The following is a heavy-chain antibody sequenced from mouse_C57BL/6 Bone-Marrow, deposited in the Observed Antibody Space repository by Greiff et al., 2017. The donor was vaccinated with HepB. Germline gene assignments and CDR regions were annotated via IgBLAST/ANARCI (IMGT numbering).Heavy chain of an antibody. J-gene: IGHJ3*01. CDR1: GFNIKDDY. CDR2: IDPENGDT. CDR3: TGDSSGYVGFAY. Sequence: VQLQQSGAELVRPGASVKLSCTASGFNIKDDYMHWVKQRPEQGLEWIGWIDPENGDTEYASKFQSKATITADTSSNTAYLQLSSLTSEDTAVYYCTGDSSGYVGFAYWGQGTLVTVSA. D-gene: IGHD3-2*02. V-gene: IGHV14-4*01.